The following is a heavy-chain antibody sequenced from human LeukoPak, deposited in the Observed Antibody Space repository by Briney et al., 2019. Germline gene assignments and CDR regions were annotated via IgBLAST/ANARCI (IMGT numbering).Heavy chain of an antibody. J-gene: IGHJ5*02. V-gene: IGHV1-2*02. Sequence: GASVKVSCKASGYTFIGYYMHWVRQAPGQGLEWMGWINPNSGGTNYAQKFQGRVTMTRDTSISTAYMELSRLRSDDTAVYYCARDYFDSSGYYYLSWFDPWGQGTLVTVSS. CDR3: ARDYFDSSGYYYLSWFDP. CDR2: INPNSGGT. D-gene: IGHD3-22*01. CDR1: GYTFIGYY.